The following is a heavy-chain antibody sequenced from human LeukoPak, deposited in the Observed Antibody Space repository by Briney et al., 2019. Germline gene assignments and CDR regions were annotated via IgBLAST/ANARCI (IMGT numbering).Heavy chain of an antibody. CDR2: INPNSGGT. D-gene: IGHD3-3*01. CDR3: ASGPDSITIFGVVMDV. V-gene: IGHV1-2*02. CDR1: GYTFTGYY. J-gene: IGHJ6*02. Sequence: ASVKVSCKASGYTFTGYYMHWVRQAPGQGPEWMGWINPNSGGTNYAQKFQGRVTMTRDTSISTAYMELSRLRSDDTAVYYCASGPDSITIFGVVMDVWGQGTTVTVSS.